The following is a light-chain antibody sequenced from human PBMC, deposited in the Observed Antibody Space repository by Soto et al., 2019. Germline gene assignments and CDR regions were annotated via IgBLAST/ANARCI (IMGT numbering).Light chain of an antibody. V-gene: IGKV4-1*01. CDR3: QQYYSTPMYT. CDR1: QSVLYNSNNKNY. Sequence: DIVMTQSPDSLAVSLGESATINCKSSQSVLYNSNNKNYLAWYQQKPGQPPKLLIYWASTRESGVPDRFSGSGSGTDFTLTISSRQAEDVAVYYCQQYYSTPMYTFGQGTKLEI. J-gene: IGKJ2*01. CDR2: WAS.